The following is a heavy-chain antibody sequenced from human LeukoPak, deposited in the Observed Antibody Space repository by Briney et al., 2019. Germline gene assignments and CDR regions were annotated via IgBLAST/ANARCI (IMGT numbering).Heavy chain of an antibody. Sequence: INXSGSTNYNPSLKSRVTISVDTSKNQFSLKLSSVTAADTAVYYCARATYDFWSGYTPHGMDVWGQGTTVTVSS. J-gene: IGHJ6*02. D-gene: IGHD3-3*01. CDR3: ARATYDFWSGYTPHGMDV. CDR2: INXSGST. V-gene: IGHV4-34*01.